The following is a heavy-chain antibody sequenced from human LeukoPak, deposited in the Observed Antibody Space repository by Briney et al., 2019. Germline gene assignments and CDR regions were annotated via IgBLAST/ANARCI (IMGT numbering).Heavy chain of an antibody. Sequence: GGSLRLSCAASGFTFDDYAMHWVRQAPGKGLEWVSGISWNSGSIGYADSVKGRFTISRDNAKNSLYLQMNSLRAEDTALYYCARDDYGGNSGVPDYWGQGTLVTVSS. CDR1: GFTFDDYA. CDR3: ARDDYGGNSGVPDY. D-gene: IGHD4-17*01. J-gene: IGHJ4*02. V-gene: IGHV3-9*01. CDR2: ISWNSGSI.